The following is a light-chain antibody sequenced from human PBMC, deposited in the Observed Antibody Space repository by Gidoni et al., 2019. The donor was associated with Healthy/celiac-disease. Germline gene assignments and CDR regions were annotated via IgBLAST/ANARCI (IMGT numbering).Light chain of an antibody. Sequence: EILLTHSPGTLSLSPGERATLSCRASQSVSSSYLAWYQQKPGQASRLLIYGASSRATGILDRFSGSGSGRDFTLTISRREHEDFAVYYCQQYGSSIFTFGPGTKVDIK. J-gene: IGKJ3*01. V-gene: IGKV3-20*01. CDR2: GAS. CDR1: QSVSSSY. CDR3: QQYGSSIFT.